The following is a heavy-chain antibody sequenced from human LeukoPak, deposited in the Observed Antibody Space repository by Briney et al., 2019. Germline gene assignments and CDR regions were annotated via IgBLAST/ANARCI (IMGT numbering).Heavy chain of an antibody. CDR3: ARDPRTVRI. CDR1: GFTFSSYA. Sequence: AGGSLRLSCAASGFTFSSYAMHWVRQAPGKGLEWLSYISGNGGVIQYADSVKGRFTISRDNAKNLLYLQMDSLRVEDTAIYYCARDPRTVRIWGQGTLVTVSS. CDR2: ISGNGGVI. V-gene: IGHV3-48*03. D-gene: IGHD1-1*01. J-gene: IGHJ4*02.